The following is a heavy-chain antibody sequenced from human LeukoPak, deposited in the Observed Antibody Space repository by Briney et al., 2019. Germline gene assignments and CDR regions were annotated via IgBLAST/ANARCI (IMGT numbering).Heavy chain of an antibody. CDR2: VYYIGNT. J-gene: IGHJ6*03. D-gene: IGHD6-19*01. V-gene: IGHV4-39*01. CDR3: ARSYSSVFYYYMDV. Sequence: SETLSLTCTVSGDSMRSTNDYWGWIRQPPGKGLEWIGNVYYIGNTYYNPSLKRRVTISVDTSKNQFSLKLTSVTAADTAVYYCARSYSSVFYYYMDVWGKGTTVTVSS. CDR1: GDSMRSTNDY.